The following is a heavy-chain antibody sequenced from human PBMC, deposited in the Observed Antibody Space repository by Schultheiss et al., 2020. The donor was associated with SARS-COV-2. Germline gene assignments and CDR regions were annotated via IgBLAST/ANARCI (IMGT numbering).Heavy chain of an antibody. CDR3: AGGSPTVGATAFDY. V-gene: IGHV1-2*02. CDR2: INPNSGGT. J-gene: IGHJ4*02. Sequence: ASVKVSCKASGYTFTGYYMHWVRQAPGQGLEWMGWINPNSGGTNYAQKFQGRVTMTRDTSTSTAYMELRSLRSDDTAVYYCAGGSPTVGATAFDYWGQGTLVTVSS. D-gene: IGHD1-26*01. CDR1: GYTFTGYY.